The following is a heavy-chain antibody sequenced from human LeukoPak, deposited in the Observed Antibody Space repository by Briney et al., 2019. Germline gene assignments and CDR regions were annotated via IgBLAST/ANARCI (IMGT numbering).Heavy chain of an antibody. CDR1: GFTFSSYA. V-gene: IGHV3-23*01. CDR3: AGDWPGFDSYYYYYMDV. CDR2: ISGSGGST. Sequence: GGSLRLSCAASGFTFSSYAMSWVRQAPGKGLEWVSAISGSGGSTYYADSVKGRFTISRDNSKNTLYLQMNSLRAEDTAIYYCAGDWPGFDSYYYYYMDVWGKGTTVTVSS. D-gene: IGHD3-9*01. J-gene: IGHJ6*03.